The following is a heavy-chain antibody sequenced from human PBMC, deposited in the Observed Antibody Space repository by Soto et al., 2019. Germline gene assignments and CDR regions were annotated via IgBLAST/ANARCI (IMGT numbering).Heavy chain of an antibody. Sequence: QLQLQESGPGLVKPSETLSLTCTVSGGSISSSSFHWGWIRQPPGKGLEWIGSIYYSGSTYYSPSIKSRVTISVDTSKIQSSLKLSSVPAADTAVDYCGRRERAAGTDWWFATWGQGTLVTVSS. V-gene: IGHV4-39*01. CDR2: IYYSGST. CDR1: GGSISSSSFH. D-gene: IGHD6-13*01. J-gene: IGHJ5*02. CDR3: GRRERAAGTDWWFAT.